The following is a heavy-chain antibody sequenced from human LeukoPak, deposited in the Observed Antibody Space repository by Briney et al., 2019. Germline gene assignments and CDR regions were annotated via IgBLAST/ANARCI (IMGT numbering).Heavy chain of an antibody. D-gene: IGHD5-24*01. CDR1: GFTFTTYW. CDR3: ATRNNGCPYH. CDR2: IKQDGSEE. J-gene: IGHJ4*02. Sequence: AGGSLRLSCAASGFTFTTYWMMWVRQVPGKGLEWVAKIKQDGSEEYYVDSVRGRFTISRDNAKNSVYLQMNSLRAEDTAVYYCATRNNGCPYHWGQGTLVTVSS. V-gene: IGHV3-7*01.